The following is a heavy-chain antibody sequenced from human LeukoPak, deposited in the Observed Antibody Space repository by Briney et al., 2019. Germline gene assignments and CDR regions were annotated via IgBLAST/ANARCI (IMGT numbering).Heavy chain of an antibody. D-gene: IGHD6-13*01. J-gene: IGHJ4*02. CDR3: ARERPFTSSTWSPTVDY. Sequence: PSQTLSLTCTVSGGSISSGTYFWTWLRQPAGKGLEWIGRIYASGNTDYNPSLKSRVTISVDTSKNHFSLNLTSVTAADTAVYYCARERPFTSSTWSPTVDYWGQGTLVTVSS. CDR2: IYASGNT. V-gene: IGHV4-61*02. CDR1: GGSISSGTYF.